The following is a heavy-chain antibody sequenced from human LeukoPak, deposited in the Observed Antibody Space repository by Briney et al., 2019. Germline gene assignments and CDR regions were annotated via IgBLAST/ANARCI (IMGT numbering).Heavy chain of an antibody. D-gene: IGHD4-23*01. CDR3: ARGTVGNFDY. J-gene: IGHJ4*02. V-gene: IGHV3-21*01. CDR1: GFTFRSYS. Sequence: GGSLRLSCAASGFTFRSYSMNWVRQAPGKGLEWVSSISSSSSYIYYADSVKGRFTISRDNAKNSLYLQMNSLRAEDTAVYYCARGTVGNFDYWGQGTLVTVSS. CDR2: ISSSSSYI.